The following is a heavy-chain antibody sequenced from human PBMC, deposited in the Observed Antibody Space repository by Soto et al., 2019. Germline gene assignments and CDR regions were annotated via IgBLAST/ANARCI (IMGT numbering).Heavy chain of an antibody. CDR1: GGSISSSNYY. CDR3: VKFVAPASRHTDFDF. J-gene: IGHJ4*02. CDR2: IYYSGTT. V-gene: IGHV4-39*01. Sequence: KTSETLSLTCTVSGGSISSSNYYWGWVRQPPGKGLDWIGNIYYSGTTYYNPSLKSRVTISVDTSKNQFSLKLNSVTAADTAVYYCVKFVAPASRHTDFDFWGQGTLVTVSS. D-gene: IGHD2-21*02.